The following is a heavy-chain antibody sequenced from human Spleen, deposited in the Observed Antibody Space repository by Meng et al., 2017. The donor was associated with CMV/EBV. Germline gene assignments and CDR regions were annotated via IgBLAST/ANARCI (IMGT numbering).Heavy chain of an antibody. D-gene: IGHD1-1*01. CDR1: GGSFSGYY. V-gene: IGHV4-34*01. CDR3: ASSGTSDQ. Sequence: SQTLSLTCAMTGGSFSGYYWTWIRQPPGKGLEWIGEINHSGSSNHNAPLKSRVTISVDRSRKQFSLKVTSVTAADTAVYYCASSGTSDQWGQGTLVTVSS. J-gene: IGHJ4*02. CDR2: INHSGSS.